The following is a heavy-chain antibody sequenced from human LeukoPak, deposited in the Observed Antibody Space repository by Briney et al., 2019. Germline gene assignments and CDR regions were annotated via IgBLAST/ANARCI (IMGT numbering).Heavy chain of an antibody. CDR1: GYTFTSYG. CDR2: ISAYNGNT. D-gene: IGHD2-15*01. J-gene: IGHJ6*03. CDR3: ARGYCSGGSCYSGPHYYYYMDV. V-gene: IGHV1-18*01. Sequence: ASVKVSCKASGYTFTSYGISWVRQAPGQGLEWMGWISAYNGNTNYAQKLQGRVTMTTDTSTSTAYMELRSLRSDDTAVYYCARGYCSGGSCYSGPHYYYYMDVWGKGTTVTVSS.